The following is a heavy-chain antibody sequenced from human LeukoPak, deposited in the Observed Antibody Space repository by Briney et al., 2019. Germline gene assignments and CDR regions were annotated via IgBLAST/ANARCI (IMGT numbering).Heavy chain of an antibody. CDR3: ARENYYDSSGYRLIYGMDV. Sequence: GGSLRLSCAAFGFTVSSYYMSWVRQAPGEGLEWVSVMRSAGTTSYADCVKGRFTISRDSSKNMLYLQMTSLRAEDTAMYYCARENYYDSSGYRLIYGMDVWGQGTTVTVSS. CDR2: MRSAGTT. V-gene: IGHV3-53*01. CDR1: GFTVSSYY. D-gene: IGHD3-22*01. J-gene: IGHJ6*02.